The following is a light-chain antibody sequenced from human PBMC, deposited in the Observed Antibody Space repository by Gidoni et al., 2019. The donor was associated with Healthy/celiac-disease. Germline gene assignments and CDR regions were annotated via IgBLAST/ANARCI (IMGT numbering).Light chain of an antibody. CDR3: QQRSNWPPT. CDR1: QSVSSY. CDR2: EAS. Sequence: EIVLTQSPATLSLSPGERATLPCRASQSVSSYLAWYQQKPGQAPRLLIYEASKRATGIPARFSGSGSGTDFTLTISSLEPEDFAVYYCQQRSNWPPTFGQGTKVEIK. J-gene: IGKJ1*01. V-gene: IGKV3-11*01.